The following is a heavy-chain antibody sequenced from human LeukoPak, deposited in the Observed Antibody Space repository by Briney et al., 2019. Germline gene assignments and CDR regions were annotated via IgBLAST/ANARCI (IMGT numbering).Heavy chain of an antibody. V-gene: IGHV5-51*01. J-gene: IGHJ3*02. Sequence: GESLKISCKGSGYTFTTYWIGWVRQMPGKGLEWMGIIYPGDSDTRYSSSFQGQVTISADKSISTAYLQWSSLKASDTAMYYCARPMVRGAPGAFDIWGQGTMVTVSS. CDR3: ARPMVRGAPGAFDI. CDR2: IYPGDSDT. CDR1: GYTFTTYW. D-gene: IGHD3-10*01.